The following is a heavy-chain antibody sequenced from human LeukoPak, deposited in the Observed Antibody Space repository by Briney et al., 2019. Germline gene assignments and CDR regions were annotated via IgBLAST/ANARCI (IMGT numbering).Heavy chain of an antibody. CDR1: GYSISSGYY. CDR2: SYHSGST. D-gene: IGHD3-3*01. V-gene: IGHV4-38-2*01. CDR3: AGTTVLRFLEWLPSRLNWFDP. Sequence: KPSETLSLTCAVSGYSISSGYYWGWIRQPPGKGLEWIGSSYHSGSTYYNPSLKSRVTISVDTSKNQFSLKLSSVTAADTAVYYCAGTTVLRFLEWLPSRLNWFDPWGQGTLVTVSS. J-gene: IGHJ5*02.